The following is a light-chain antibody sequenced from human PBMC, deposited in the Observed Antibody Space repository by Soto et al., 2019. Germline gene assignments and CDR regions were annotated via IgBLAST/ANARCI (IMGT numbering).Light chain of an antibody. CDR1: QGISSY. V-gene: IGKV1-9*01. CDR2: AAS. Sequence: DNQLTQSPSFLSASVGDRVTITCRSSQGISSYLAWYQQKPGKAPKLLIYAASTLQSGVPSRFSGSGSGTEFTLTISSLQHDDFATYYCQQLNSYPLTFGGGTKVDIK. J-gene: IGKJ4*01. CDR3: QQLNSYPLT.